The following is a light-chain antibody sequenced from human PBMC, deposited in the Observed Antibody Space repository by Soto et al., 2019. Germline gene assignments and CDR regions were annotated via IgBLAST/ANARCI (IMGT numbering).Light chain of an antibody. CDR1: QSIGLA. J-gene: IGKJ1*01. V-gene: IGKV3-11*01. CDR2: DAS. CDR3: QQRTDRPPWT. Sequence: EIVLTQSPATLSLSPGERATLSCRASQSIGLAIAWYQHKPGQAPRLLIFDASQRATGIPARFRGSGSGTDFTLSISSLEPEDFAVYYCQQRTDRPPWTFGQGTKVYSK.